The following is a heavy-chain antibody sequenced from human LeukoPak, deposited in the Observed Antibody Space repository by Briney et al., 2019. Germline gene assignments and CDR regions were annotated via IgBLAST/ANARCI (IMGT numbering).Heavy chain of an antibody. CDR3: ATRRIDYGGNWFDP. CDR2: INSDGSST. D-gene: IGHD4-23*01. V-gene: IGHV3-74*01. CDR1: GFTFSSYW. Sequence: PGGSLRLSCAASGFTFSSYWMHWDPQAPGKGLVWVSRINSDGSSTSYADSVKGRFTISRDNAKNTLYLQMNSLRAEDTAVYYCATRRIDYGGNWFDPWGQGTRVTVSS. J-gene: IGHJ5*02.